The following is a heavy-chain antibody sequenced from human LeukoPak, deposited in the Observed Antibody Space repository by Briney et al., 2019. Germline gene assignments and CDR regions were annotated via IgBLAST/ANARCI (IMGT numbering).Heavy chain of an antibody. CDR1: GGSISSGGYY. Sequence: SQTLSLTCTVSGGSISSGGYYWSWIRQHPGKGLEWIGYIYYSGSTYYNPSLKSRVTISVDTSKNQFSLKLSSVTAADTAVYYCARERGTPAAAVDYWGQGTLVTVSS. V-gene: IGHV4-31*03. J-gene: IGHJ4*02. CDR2: IYYSGST. D-gene: IGHD6-13*01. CDR3: ARERGTPAAAVDY.